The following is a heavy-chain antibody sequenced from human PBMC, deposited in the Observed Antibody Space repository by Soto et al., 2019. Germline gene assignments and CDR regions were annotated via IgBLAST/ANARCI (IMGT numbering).Heavy chain of an antibody. CDR3: AAALPLCFGELLSLLTYTIDL. V-gene: IGHV1-58*01. CDR1: GFTFTSSA. D-gene: IGHD3-10*01. Sequence: ASVKVSCKASGFTFTSSAVQWGRQARGQRLERIGWIGVGSGNTNYAQKLQERVTITRDMSTSSAYMELSSLRSEDTAVYYCAAALPLCFGELLSLLTYTIDLCGPGSTVTVS. J-gene: IGHJ6*02. CDR2: IGVGSGNT.